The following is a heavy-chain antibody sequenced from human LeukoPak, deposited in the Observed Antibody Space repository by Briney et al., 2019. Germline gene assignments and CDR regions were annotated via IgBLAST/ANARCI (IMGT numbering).Heavy chain of an antibody. Sequence: GGSLRLSCAASGFIFSSYGMHWVRQAPGKGLEWVAVTSYDGSNKYYRDSVKGRFTISRDNSKNTLYLQMSSLRAEDTAVYYCAKDLTSTMATRYFFDNWGQGTLVTVSS. D-gene: IGHD5/OR15-5a*01. CDR1: GFIFSSYG. J-gene: IGHJ4*02. V-gene: IGHV3-30*18. CDR3: AKDLTSTMATRYFFDN. CDR2: TSYDGSNK.